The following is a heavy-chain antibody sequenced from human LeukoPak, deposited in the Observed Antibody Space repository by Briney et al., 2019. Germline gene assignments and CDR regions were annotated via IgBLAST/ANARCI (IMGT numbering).Heavy chain of an antibody. CDR3: ATYPYKSEPLTSYYFDF. J-gene: IGHJ4*02. Sequence: GGSLRLSCAASGFKFYEYGMRWVRQARGKGREWVSSITWKGGSAAYADSVEGRFTLSTDTATNSLYLQMNSLRADDTALYYCATYPYKSEPLTSYYFDFWGQGTLVTVSS. CDR2: ITWKGGSA. V-gene: IGHV3-20*04. CDR1: GFKFYEYG. D-gene: IGHD1-1*01.